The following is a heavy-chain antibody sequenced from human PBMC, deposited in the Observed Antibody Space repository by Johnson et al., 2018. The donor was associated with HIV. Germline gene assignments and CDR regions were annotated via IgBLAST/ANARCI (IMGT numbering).Heavy chain of an antibody. Sequence: VQLVESGGGLVQPGGSLSLSCAASGFTFSSYAMSWVRQAPGKGLEWVSTIIGSGGRTYYAESVKGRFTISRDNSKNTVYLQMNSLRAEDTAVFYGAKDAYWSGGSCYGCGAFDIWGQGKMVTVSS. J-gene: IGHJ3*02. CDR3: AKDAYWSGGSCYGCGAFDI. CDR2: IIGSGGRT. D-gene: IGHD2-15*01. CDR1: GFTFSSYA. V-gene: IGHV3-23*04.